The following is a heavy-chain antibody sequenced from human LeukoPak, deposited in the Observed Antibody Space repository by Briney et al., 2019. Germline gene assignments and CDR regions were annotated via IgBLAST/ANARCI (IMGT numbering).Heavy chain of an antibody. D-gene: IGHD3-10*01. V-gene: IGHV4-59*01. CDR2: IYYSGST. CDR3: ARGGPMVRGVIIYFDY. J-gene: IGHJ4*02. CDR1: GGSISSYY. Sequence: PSETLSLTCTVSGGSISSYYWSWIRRPPGKGLEWIGYIYYSGSTNYNPSLKSRVTISVDTSKNQFSLKLSSVTAADTAVYYCARGGPMVRGVIIYFDYWGQGTLVTVSS.